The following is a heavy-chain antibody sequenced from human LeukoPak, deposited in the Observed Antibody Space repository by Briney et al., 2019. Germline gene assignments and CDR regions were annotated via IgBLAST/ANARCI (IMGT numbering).Heavy chain of an antibody. CDR1: GFTFSRFA. CDR3: AKDPNYIASGGYFLPFAY. D-gene: IGHD4-23*01. Sequence: GGSLRLSCSASGFTFSRFAMTWVRHLPGKGLEGVSTISGNGLQTFYADSVKGRFSVSRDNSVNIVYLQMESLRDDPSALYSCAKDPNYIASGGYFLPFAYWRPGPLVPVAS. V-gene: IGHV3-23*01. J-gene: IGHJ4*02. CDR2: ISGNGLQT.